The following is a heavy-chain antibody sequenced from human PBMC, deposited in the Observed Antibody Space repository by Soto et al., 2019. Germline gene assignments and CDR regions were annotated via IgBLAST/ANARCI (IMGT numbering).Heavy chain of an antibody. V-gene: IGHV1-18*04. CDR2: ISPWKGNT. Sequence: VASVKVSCKASGYNFMPYGVNWVRQAPGQGLEWMGWISPWKGNTNYAQSFQGRVTMTTDTSTSTAYMELRSLTSEDTAVYYCARDLDPSGSYYTDYWGPGTLVTVSS. D-gene: IGHD3-10*01. J-gene: IGHJ4*02. CDR3: ARDLDPSGSYYTDY. CDR1: GYNFMPYG.